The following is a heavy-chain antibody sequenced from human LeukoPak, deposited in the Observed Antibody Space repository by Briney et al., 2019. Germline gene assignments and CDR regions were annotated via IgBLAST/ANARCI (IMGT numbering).Heavy chain of an antibody. Sequence: SETLSLTCTVSGDSISNYYWSWIRQPAGKGLEWSGRMYTSGSTNYNPSLKSRVTMSVDTSKNQFSLKLSSVTAADTAVYYCARVSLVRGAPDYYFDYWGQGTLVTVSS. V-gene: IGHV4-4*07. D-gene: IGHD3-10*01. J-gene: IGHJ4*02. CDR1: GDSISNYY. CDR3: ARVSLVRGAPDYYFDY. CDR2: MYTSGST.